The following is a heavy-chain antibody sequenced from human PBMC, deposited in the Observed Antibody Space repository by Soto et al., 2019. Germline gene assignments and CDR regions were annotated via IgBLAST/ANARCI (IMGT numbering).Heavy chain of an antibody. J-gene: IGHJ4*02. Sequence: QVQLVESGGGVVQPGRSLRLSCAASGFTFSTYGMHWVRQAPGKGLEWVAVTSTDGVNKSYANSVKGRFTISRDNSKNTLYLQMNSLRAEDTAVYYCARRQWSYFDCWGQGTLVTVSS. V-gene: IGHV3-30*03. D-gene: IGHD2-15*01. CDR3: ARRQWSYFDC. CDR1: GFTFSTYG. CDR2: TSTDGVNK.